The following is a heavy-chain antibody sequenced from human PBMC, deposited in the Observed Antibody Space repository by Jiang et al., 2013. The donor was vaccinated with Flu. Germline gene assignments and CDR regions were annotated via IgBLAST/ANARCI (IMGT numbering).Heavy chain of an antibody. CDR2: IDPSDSYT. CDR1: GYSFTSYW. V-gene: IGHV5-10-1*01. Sequence: GAEVKKPGESLRISCKGSGYSFTSYWISWVRQMPGKGLEWMGRIDPSDSYTNYSPSFQGHVTISADKSISTAYLQWSSLKASDTAMYYCARLRDCSGGSCSLAFDIWGQGTMVTVSS. J-gene: IGHJ3*02. D-gene: IGHD2-15*01. CDR3: ARLRDCSGGSCSLAFDI.